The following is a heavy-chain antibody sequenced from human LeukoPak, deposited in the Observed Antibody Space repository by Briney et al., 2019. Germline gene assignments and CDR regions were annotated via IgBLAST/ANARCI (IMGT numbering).Heavy chain of an antibody. V-gene: IGHV3-33*01. J-gene: IGHJ4*02. Sequence: GGSLRLSCAASGFTFSNYGMHWVRQAPGKGLEWVAVIYDDGSKEYFADSVKGRYTISRDNSKNTVVLQMNSLRGEDTAVYYCARDFKSGYADSWGKGTTVTVSS. CDR1: GFTFSNYG. D-gene: IGHD3-3*01. CDR3: ARDFKSGYADS. CDR2: IYDDGSKE.